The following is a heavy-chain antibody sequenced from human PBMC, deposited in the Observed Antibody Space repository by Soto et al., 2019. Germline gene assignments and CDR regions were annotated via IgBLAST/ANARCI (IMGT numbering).Heavy chain of an antibody. D-gene: IGHD3-10*01. V-gene: IGHV1-69*13. J-gene: IGHJ6*02. CDR3: ATTGGSYYTQHLYGMDV. Sequence: SVKVSCKASGGTFSSYAISWVRQAPGQGLEWMGGVIPIFGTANYAQKFQGRVTITADESTSTAYTELSSLRSEDTAVYYCATTGGSYYTQHLYGMDVWGQGTTVTVSS. CDR1: GGTFSSYA. CDR2: VIPIFGTA.